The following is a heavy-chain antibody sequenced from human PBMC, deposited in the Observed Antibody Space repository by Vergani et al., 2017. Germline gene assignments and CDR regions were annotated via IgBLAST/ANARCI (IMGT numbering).Heavy chain of an antibody. CDR3: AKDSSCSSTSCYTRVFDY. V-gene: IGHV3-33*06. J-gene: IGHJ4*02. CDR1: GFTFSSYG. D-gene: IGHD2-2*02. Sequence: QVQLVESGGGVVQPGRSLRLSCAASGFTFSSYGMHWVRQAPGKGLEWVAVIWYDGSNKYYADSVKGRFTISRDNSKNTLYLQMNSLRAEDTAVYYCAKDSSCSSTSCYTRVFDYWGQGTLVTVSS. CDR2: IWYDGSNK.